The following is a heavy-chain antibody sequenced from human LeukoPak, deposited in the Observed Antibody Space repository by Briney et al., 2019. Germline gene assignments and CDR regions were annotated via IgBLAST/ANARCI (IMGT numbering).Heavy chain of an antibody. Sequence: GGSLRLSCAASGFTFSSYWMHWVRQALGKGLVWVLRIKSDGSTNYADSVKGRFTISRDNAKNTLSLQMNSLRAEDTGVYYCARAPSEIGGYYPEYFRHWGQGTLVTVSS. CDR3: ARAPSEIGGYYPEYFRH. D-gene: IGHD3-22*01. V-gene: IGHV3-74*01. J-gene: IGHJ1*01. CDR2: IKSDGST. CDR1: GFTFSSYW.